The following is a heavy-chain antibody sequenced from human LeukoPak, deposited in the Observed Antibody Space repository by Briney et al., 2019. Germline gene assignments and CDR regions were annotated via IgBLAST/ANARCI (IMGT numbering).Heavy chain of an antibody. CDR1: GYTFTSYA. J-gene: IGHJ3*02. Sequence: GASVKVSCKASGYTFTSYAMNWVRQAPGQGLEWMGWINTNTGNPTYAQGFTGRFVFSLDTSVSTAYLQISSLKAEDTAVYYCARFSAGSYEYAFDIWGQGTMVTVSS. D-gene: IGHD3-16*01. V-gene: IGHV7-4-1*02. CDR2: INTNTGNP. CDR3: ARFSAGSYEYAFDI.